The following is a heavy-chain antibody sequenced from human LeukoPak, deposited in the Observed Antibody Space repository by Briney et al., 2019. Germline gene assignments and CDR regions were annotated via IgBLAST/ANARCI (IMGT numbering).Heavy chain of an antibody. D-gene: IGHD5-18*01. CDR2: INHSGST. Sequence: SETLSLTCAVYGGSFSGYYWSWIRQPPGKGLEWIGEINHSGSTNYNPSLKSRVTISVDTSKNQFSLKLSSVTAADTAVYYCARKRGYSYGYYVWFDPWGQGTLVTVYS. CDR1: GGSFSGYY. J-gene: IGHJ5*02. V-gene: IGHV4-34*01. CDR3: ARKRGYSYGYYVWFDP.